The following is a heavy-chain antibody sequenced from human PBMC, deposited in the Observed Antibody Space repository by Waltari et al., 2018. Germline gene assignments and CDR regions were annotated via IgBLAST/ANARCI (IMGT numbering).Heavy chain of an antibody. Sequence: QVQLVQSGAEVKKPGSSVKVSCKASGGTFSSYAISWVRQAPGQGLEWMGGIIPIFGTANYAQKCQGRGTITTDESTSTAYMELRSLRSEDTAVYYCARGIAAAGPSYYYYYGMDVWGQGTTVTVSS. CDR2: IIPIFGTA. J-gene: IGHJ6*02. CDR1: GGTFSSYA. CDR3: ARGIAAAGPSYYYYYGMDV. D-gene: IGHD6-13*01. V-gene: IGHV1-69*05.